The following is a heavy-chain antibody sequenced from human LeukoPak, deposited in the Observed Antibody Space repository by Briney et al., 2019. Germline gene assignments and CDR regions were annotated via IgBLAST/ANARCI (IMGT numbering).Heavy chain of an antibody. CDR3: ARVRQQLVRWFDP. J-gene: IGHJ5*02. CDR1: GGSISSHY. V-gene: IGHV4-59*11. CDR2: IYYSGST. D-gene: IGHD6-13*01. Sequence: SETLSLTCTVSGGSISSHYWSWIRQPPGKGLEWIGYIYYSGSTNYNPSLKSRVTISVDTSKNKFSLKLSSVTAADTAVYYCARVRQQLVRWFDPWGQGTLVTVSS.